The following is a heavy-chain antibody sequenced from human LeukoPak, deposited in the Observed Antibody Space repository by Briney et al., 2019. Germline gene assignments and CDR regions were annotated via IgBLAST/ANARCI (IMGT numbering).Heavy chain of an antibody. J-gene: IGHJ4*02. CDR3: VRGGYHDY. Sequence: GGSLRLSCSASGFTFSSYVMHWVRQAPGKGLEYVSAISSNGGSTYYTDSVKGRFTISRDNSKSTLYFQISSLRAEDTAVYYCVRGGYHDYWGQGTLVTVSS. V-gene: IGHV3-64D*06. D-gene: IGHD1-26*01. CDR1: GFTFSSYV. CDR2: ISSNGGST.